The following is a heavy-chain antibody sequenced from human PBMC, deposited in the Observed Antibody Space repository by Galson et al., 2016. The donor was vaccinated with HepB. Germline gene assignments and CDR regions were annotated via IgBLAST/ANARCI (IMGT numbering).Heavy chain of an antibody. CDR2: ITHRGSA. D-gene: IGHD6-19*01. CDR1: GESFSGHY. V-gene: IGHV4-34*01. CDR3: ARGRDTRGWYHPRGFDYYYGLDV. Sequence: ETLSLTCAVYGESFSGHYWSWIRQPPGKGLEWIGEITHRGSAKYNPSLKSRVTISVDTSTNQLSLRLTSVTPADTGLYFCARGRDTRGWYHPRGFDYYYGLDVWGQGTTVTVSS. J-gene: IGHJ6*02.